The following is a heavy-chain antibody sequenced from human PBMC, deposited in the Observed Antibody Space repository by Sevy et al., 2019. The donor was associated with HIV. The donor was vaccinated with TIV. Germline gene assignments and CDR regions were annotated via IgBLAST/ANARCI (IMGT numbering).Heavy chain of an antibody. CDR1: GFTFSSSA. Sequence: ASVKVSCKASGFTFSSSAVQWVRQARGHRLEWIGWIVVGSDVTDYSQDLQDRVTITRDMSTGTAYMELSSLRSEDTAVYYCAAEDMTTFGGPLRVFETWGLGTSVTVSS. J-gene: IGHJ3*01. CDR3: AAEDMTTFGGPLRVFET. V-gene: IGHV1-58*01. D-gene: IGHD3-16*01. CDR2: IVVGSDVT.